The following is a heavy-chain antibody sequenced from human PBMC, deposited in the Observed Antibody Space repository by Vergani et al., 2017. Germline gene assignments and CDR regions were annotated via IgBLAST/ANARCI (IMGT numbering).Heavy chain of an antibody. CDR2: IRSKAYGGTT. CDR1: GFTFGDYA. J-gene: IGHJ6*03. V-gene: IGHV3-49*03. Sequence: EVQLLESGGGLVQPGRSLRLSCTASGFTFGDYAMSWFRQAPGKGLEWVGFIRSKAYGGTTEYAASVKGRFTISRDDSKSIAYLQMNSLKTEDTAVYYCTRDPLPTYYYYYMDVWGKGTTVTVSS. CDR3: TRDPLPTYYYYYMDV.